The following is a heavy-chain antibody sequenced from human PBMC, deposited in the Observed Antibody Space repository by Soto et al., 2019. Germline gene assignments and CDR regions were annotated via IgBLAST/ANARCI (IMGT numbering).Heavy chain of an antibody. CDR3: ANSRVSMVRGLIIIPNY. J-gene: IGHJ4*02. D-gene: IGHD3-10*01. CDR1: GFPFTGYA. V-gene: IGHV3-23*01. Sequence: EVQLLESGGGLVQPGGSLRLSCAASGFPFTGYAMSWVRQAPGKGLEWVSAISGHGEATFYADSVKGRFTISRDNSKNTLYLHMNSLRAEDTALYYCANSRVSMVRGLIIIPNYWGQGTLVTVSS. CDR2: ISGHGEAT.